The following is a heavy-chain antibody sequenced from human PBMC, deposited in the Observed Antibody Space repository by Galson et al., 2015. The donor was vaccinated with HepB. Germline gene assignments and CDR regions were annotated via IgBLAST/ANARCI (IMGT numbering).Heavy chain of an antibody. J-gene: IGHJ6*02. CDR3: ARRPGGDGYTILLYYYGMDV. CDR2: INHSGST. D-gene: IGHD5-24*01. Sequence: TLSLTCAVYGGSFSGYYWSWIRQPPGKGLEWIGEINHSGSTNYNPSLKSRVTISVDTSKNQFSLKLSSVTAADTAVYYCARRPGGDGYTILLYYYGMDVWGQGTTVTVSS. CDR1: GGSFSGYY. V-gene: IGHV4-34*01.